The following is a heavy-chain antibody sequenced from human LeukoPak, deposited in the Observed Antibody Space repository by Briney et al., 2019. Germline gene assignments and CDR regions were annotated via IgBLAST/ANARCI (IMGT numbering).Heavy chain of an antibody. D-gene: IGHD6-13*01. Sequence: SETLSLTCTVSGGSISSSSYYWGWIRQPPGKGLEWIGSIYYSGSTYYNPSLKSRVTISVDTSKNQFSLKLSSVTAADTAVYYCARDNSGVAAAVRYYYMDVWGKGTTVTVSS. V-gene: IGHV4-39*07. CDR2: IYYSGST. J-gene: IGHJ6*03. CDR1: GGSISSSSYY. CDR3: ARDNSGVAAAVRYYYMDV.